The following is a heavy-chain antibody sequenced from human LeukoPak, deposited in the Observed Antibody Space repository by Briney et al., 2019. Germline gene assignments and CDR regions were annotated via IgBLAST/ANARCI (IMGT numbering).Heavy chain of an antibody. CDR2: IIPIFGTA. V-gene: IGHV1-69*06. D-gene: IGHD6-19*01. CDR1: GGTFSSYA. CDR3: ASSNGYSSGWYLPITDH. Sequence: SVKVSCKASGGTFSSYAISWVRQAPGQGLEWMGGIIPIFGTANYAQKFQGRVTITADKSTSTAYMELSSLRSEDTAVYYCASSNGYSSGWYLPITDHWGQGTPVTVSS. J-gene: IGHJ4*02.